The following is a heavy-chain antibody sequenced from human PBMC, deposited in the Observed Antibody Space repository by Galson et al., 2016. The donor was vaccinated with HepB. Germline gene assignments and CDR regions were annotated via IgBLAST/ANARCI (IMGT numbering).Heavy chain of an antibody. CDR3: AKAAYFDSRGFPEN. V-gene: IGHV3-30*18. J-gene: IGHJ4*02. CDR1: GFIFSNYG. CDR2: TSHDGSET. D-gene: IGHD3-22*01. Sequence: SLRLSCAASGFIFSNYGIHWVRQAPGKGLEWVAVTSHDGSETNYGDSVKGRFTVSRDNSENTLFLQVDSVRPEDTAVYYCAKAAYFDSRGFPENWGQGTLVTVSS.